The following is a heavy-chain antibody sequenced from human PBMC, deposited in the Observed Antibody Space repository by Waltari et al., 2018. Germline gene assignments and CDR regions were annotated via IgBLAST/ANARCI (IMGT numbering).Heavy chain of an antibody. V-gene: IGHV4-39*07. CDR3: VRVPGRERKFDY. CDR1: GGSISSSSYY. CDR2: IYYSGST. Sequence: QLQLQESGPGLVKPSETLSLTCTVSGGSISSSSYYWGWIRQPPGKGLEWIGSIYYSGSTYYNPSLKSRVTISVDTSKNQFSLKLSSVTAADTAVYYCVRVPGRERKFDYWGQGTLVTVSS. J-gene: IGHJ4*02.